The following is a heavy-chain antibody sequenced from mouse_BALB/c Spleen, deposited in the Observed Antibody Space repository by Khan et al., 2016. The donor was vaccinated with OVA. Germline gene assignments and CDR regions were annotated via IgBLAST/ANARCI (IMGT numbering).Heavy chain of an antibody. V-gene: IGHV1S22*01. CDR1: GYTFTSYW. J-gene: IGHJ2*01. D-gene: IGHD1-1*01. CDR2: IYPGSGST. CDR3: TRLLRYYFDY. Sequence: LQQSGSELVRPGASVKLSCKASGYTFTSYWMHWVKQRPGQGLEWIGNIYPGSGSTNYDEKFKSKATLTVDTSSSTAYMQLSSLTSEDSAVYYCTRLLRYYFDYWGQGTTLTVSS.